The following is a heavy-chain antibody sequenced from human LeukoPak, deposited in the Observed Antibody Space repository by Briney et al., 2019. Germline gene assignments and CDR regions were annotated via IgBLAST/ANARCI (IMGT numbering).Heavy chain of an antibody. D-gene: IGHD2-21*01. Sequence: GGSLRLSSAASGFTFSSYVMSWVRQAPGKGLEWVSGISGSGSSTYYADSVKGRFTISKDNSKNTLYLQMNSQRAEDTAVYYCAKSDDSDYWGQGTLVTVSS. CDR1: GFTFSSYV. CDR2: ISGSGSST. CDR3: AKSDDSDY. V-gene: IGHV3-23*01. J-gene: IGHJ4*02.